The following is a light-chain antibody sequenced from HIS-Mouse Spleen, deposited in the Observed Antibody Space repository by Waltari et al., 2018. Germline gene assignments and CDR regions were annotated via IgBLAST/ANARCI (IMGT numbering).Light chain of an antibody. V-gene: IGKV2-28*01. J-gene: IGKJ5*01. CDR1: QSLLHSNGYNS. Sequence: DIVMTQSPLSLPVTPGEPASISCRSSQSLLHSNGYNSLDWYLQKPGQSPQLLFYLVSNRASGVPDRFSGSGSGTDCTLKISRVEAEDVGVYYCMQALQTPITFGQGTRLEIK. CDR3: MQALQTPIT. CDR2: LVS.